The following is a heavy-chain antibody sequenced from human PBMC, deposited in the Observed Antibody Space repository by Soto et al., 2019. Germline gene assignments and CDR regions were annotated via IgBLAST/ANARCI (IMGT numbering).Heavy chain of an antibody. V-gene: IGHV3-21*01. Sequence: GGSLRLSCAASGFTFSSYSMNWVRQAPGKGLEWVSSISSSSSYIYYADSVKGRFTISSDNAKNSLYLQMNSLRAEDTDVYYCARDLGYGSSASCYGGFNYWGQGTLVTVTS. CDR1: GFTFSSYS. CDR3: ARDLGYGSSASCYGGFNY. J-gene: IGHJ4*02. D-gene: IGHD2-2*03. CDR2: ISSSSSYI.